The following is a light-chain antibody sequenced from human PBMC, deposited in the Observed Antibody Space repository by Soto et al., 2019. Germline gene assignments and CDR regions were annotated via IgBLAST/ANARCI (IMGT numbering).Light chain of an antibody. CDR2: GNS. V-gene: IGLV1-40*01. CDR3: QSYDSSLSGCVV. J-gene: IGLJ2*01. CDR1: SSNIGAGYD. Sequence: QSVLTQPPSVSGAPGQWVTFSCTGSSSNIGAGYDVHWYQQLPGSAPKLLIYGNSNRPSGVPDRFSGSKSGASASLAITGLQAEDEADYYCQSYDSSLSGCVVFGGGTKVTVL.